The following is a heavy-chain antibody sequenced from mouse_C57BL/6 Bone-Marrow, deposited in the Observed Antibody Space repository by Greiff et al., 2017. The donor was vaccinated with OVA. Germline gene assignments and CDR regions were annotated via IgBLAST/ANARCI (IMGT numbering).Heavy chain of an antibody. D-gene: IGHD3-2*02. Sequence: VQVVESGPELVKPGASVKISCKASGYAFSSSWMNWVKQRPGKGLEWIGRIYPGDGDTNYNGKFKGKATLTADKSSSTAYMQLSSLTSEDSAVYFCARYQGYWGQGTTLTVSS. CDR3: ARYQGY. CDR2: IYPGDGDT. J-gene: IGHJ2*01. CDR1: GYAFSSSW. V-gene: IGHV1-82*01.